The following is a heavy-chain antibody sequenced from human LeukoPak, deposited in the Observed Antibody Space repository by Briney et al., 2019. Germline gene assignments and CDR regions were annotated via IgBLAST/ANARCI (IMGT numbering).Heavy chain of an antibody. V-gene: IGHV4-59*01. CDR3: AGRLWRRDGYNLSAFDI. D-gene: IGHD5-24*01. CDR2: IYYSGST. J-gene: IGHJ3*02. CDR1: GGSISSYY. Sequence: SETLSLTCTVSGGSISSYYWNWIRQPPGKGLEWIGYIYYSGSTNYNPSLKSRVTISVDTSKNQFSLKLSSVTAADTAVYYCAGRLWRRDGYNLSAFDIWGQVTMVTVSS.